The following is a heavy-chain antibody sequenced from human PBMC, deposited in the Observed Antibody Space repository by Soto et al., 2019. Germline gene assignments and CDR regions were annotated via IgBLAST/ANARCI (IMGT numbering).Heavy chain of an antibody. J-gene: IGHJ4*02. CDR2: ISEDGGNK. CDR3: ARRLTSTVSAMGY. V-gene: IGHV3-30-3*01. D-gene: IGHD6-19*01. CDR1: GLTLNSFA. Sequence: QVHRVESGGGVVQAGRSLRLSCTASGLTLNSFAIHWVRQAPVKGLEWVAVISEDGGNKYFAESGRGRFLISRDNSKNTVYLQMNSLRLEDTAVYFCARRLTSTVSAMGYWGQGTLVSVSS.